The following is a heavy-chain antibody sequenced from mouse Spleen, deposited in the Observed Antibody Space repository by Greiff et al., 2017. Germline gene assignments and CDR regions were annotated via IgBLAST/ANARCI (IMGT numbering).Heavy chain of an antibody. CDR2: ISSGGST. V-gene: IGHV5-6-5*01. CDR3: ARNGNYVGYGAMDY. J-gene: IGHJ4*01. D-gene: IGHD2-1*01. CDR1: GFTFSSYA. Sequence: EVKLMESGGGLVKPGGSLKLSCAASGFTFSSYAMSWVRQTPEKRLEWVASISSGGSTYYPDSAKGRFTISRDNARNILYLQMSSLRSEDTAMYYCARNGNYVGYGAMDYWGQGTSVTVSS.